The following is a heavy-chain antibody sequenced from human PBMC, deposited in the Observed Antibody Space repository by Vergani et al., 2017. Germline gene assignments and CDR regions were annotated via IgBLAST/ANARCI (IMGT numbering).Heavy chain of an antibody. J-gene: IGHJ4*02. V-gene: IGHV4-30-2*03. Sequence: QLQLQESGSGLVKPSQTLSLTCAVSGGSISSGGYSWSWIRQPPGKGLEWIGYIYYSGSTYYNPSLKSRVTISVDTSKNQFSLKLSSVTAADTAVYYCARSWSDYGDYVFDYWGQGTLVTVSS. D-gene: IGHD4-17*01. CDR1: GGSISSGGYS. CDR2: IYYSGST. CDR3: ARSWSDYGDYVFDY.